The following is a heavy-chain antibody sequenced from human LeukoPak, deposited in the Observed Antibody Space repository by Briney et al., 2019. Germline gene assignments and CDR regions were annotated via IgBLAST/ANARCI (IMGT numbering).Heavy chain of an antibody. CDR1: GFTVSSNY. CDR3: ARDVVVTAIHDGMDV. J-gene: IGHJ6*02. V-gene: IGHV3-53*01. D-gene: IGHD2-21*02. CDR2: IYSGGST. Sequence: GGSLRLSCAASGFTVSSNYMSWVRQAPGKGLEWVSVIYSGGSTYYADSVKGRFTISRDNSKNTLYLQMNGLRAEDTAVYYCARDVVVTAIHDGMDVWGQGTTVTVSS.